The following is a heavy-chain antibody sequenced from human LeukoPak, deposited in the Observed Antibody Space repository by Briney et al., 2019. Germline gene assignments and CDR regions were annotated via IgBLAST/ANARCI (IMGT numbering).Heavy chain of an antibody. V-gene: IGHV3-30*03. CDR1: GFTFSSYG. CDR2: ISYDGSNK. Sequence: GRSLRLSCAASGFTFSSYGFHWVRQAPGKGLEWVAAISYDGSNKYYADSVKGRFIISRDNSKNTLYLQMNSLRAEDTAVYYCAREQNYYGSGSYVDGMDVWGQGTTVTVSS. D-gene: IGHD3-10*01. J-gene: IGHJ6*02. CDR3: AREQNYYGSGSYVDGMDV.